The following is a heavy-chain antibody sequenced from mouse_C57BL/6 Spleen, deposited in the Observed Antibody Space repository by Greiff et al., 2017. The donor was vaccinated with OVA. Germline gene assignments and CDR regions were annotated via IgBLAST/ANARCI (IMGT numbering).Heavy chain of an antibody. Sequence: EVQLQQSGPELVKPGASVKISCKASGYTFTDYYMNWVKQSHGKSLEWIGDINPNNGGTSYNQKFKGKATLTVDKSSSTAYMELRSLTSEDSAVYYCARSLLLRYLDDWGQGTTLPVSS. CDR1: GYTFTDYY. CDR2: INPNNGGT. V-gene: IGHV1-26*01. CDR3: ARSLLLRYLDD. J-gene: IGHJ2*01. D-gene: IGHD1-1*01.